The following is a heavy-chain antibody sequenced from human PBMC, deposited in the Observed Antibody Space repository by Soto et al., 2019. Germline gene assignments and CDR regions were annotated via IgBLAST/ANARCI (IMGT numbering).Heavy chain of an antibody. D-gene: IGHD6-19*01. J-gene: IGHJ1*01. CDR1: GFTFSYYW. CDR3: ARPGYSSGWYQAEYVQH. CDR2: IKQDGSEK. Sequence: EVQLVESGGGLVQPGGSLRLSCAASGFTFSYYWMTWVRQAPGKGLEWVANIKQDGSEKYYVDSVKGRFSISRDNAKNSLFLELNSLRAEDTALYYCARPGYSSGWYQAEYVQHWGQGAQVTVSS. V-gene: IGHV3-7*01.